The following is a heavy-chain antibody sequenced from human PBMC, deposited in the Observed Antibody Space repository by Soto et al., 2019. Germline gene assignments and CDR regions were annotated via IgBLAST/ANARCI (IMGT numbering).Heavy chain of an antibody. CDR2: ILYDGSNK. CDR3: AKDIGGYVPEY. CDR1: GFTFSNYG. Sequence: QVQLVESGGGVVQPGRSLRLSCAVSGFTFSNYGMHWFRQAPGKGLEWVAVILYDGSNKHYADSVRGRFTISRDNSKNTLYLQMNSLRAEDTAVYYCAKDIGGYVPEYSGQGTLVTVSS. D-gene: IGHD5-12*01. J-gene: IGHJ4*02. V-gene: IGHV3-30*18.